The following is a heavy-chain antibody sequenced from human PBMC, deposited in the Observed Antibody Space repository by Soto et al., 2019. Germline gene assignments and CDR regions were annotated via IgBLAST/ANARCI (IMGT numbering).Heavy chain of an antibody. CDR1: GYTFSGHY. CDR2: INPKSGGT. V-gene: IGHV1-2*02. J-gene: IGHJ4*02. CDR3: ARGLYSSPAYFGDS. Sequence: QVQLVQSGAEVRKPGASVKVSCNVTGYTFSGHYLHWVRQAPGQGLEWMGWINPKSGGTNYAQKFQDRVTMTADTSVSAASMELTSLRYDDTAVFYCARGLYSSPAYFGDSGGQGTLVTVSS. D-gene: IGHD6-13*01.